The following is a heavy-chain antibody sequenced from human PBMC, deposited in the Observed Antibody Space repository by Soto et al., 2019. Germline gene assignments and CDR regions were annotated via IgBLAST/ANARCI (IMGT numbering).Heavy chain of an antibody. Sequence: EVQVVESGGGLVKPGGSLRLSCAASGFTFSLYSMNWVRQAPGKGLEWVSSISSTSTYIYSSDSVTRRFTISRDNTKNSLYLQMNSLRAEDTAVYYCARGERVGDPMFDYWGQGTLVTVSS. V-gene: IGHV3-21*01. CDR2: ISSTSTYI. CDR3: ARGERVGDPMFDY. CDR1: GFTFSLYS. D-gene: IGHD2-21*02. J-gene: IGHJ4*02.